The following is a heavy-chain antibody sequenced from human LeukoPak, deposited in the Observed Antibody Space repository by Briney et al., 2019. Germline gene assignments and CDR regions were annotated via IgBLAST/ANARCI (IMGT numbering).Heavy chain of an antibody. Sequence: GGSLRLSCAASGFTSSSYAMSWVRQAPGKGLEWVSAISGSGGSTYYADSVKGRFTISRDNSKNTLYLQMNSLRAEDTAVYYCAKGPSYYYGSGTPGFVNAFDIWGQGTMVTVSS. V-gene: IGHV3-23*01. CDR1: GFTSSSYA. CDR3: AKGPSYYYGSGTPGFVNAFDI. J-gene: IGHJ3*02. CDR2: ISGSGGST. D-gene: IGHD3-10*01.